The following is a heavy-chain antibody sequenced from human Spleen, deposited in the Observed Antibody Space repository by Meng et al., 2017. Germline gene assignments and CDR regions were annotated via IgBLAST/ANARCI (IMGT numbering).Heavy chain of an antibody. Sequence: GESLKISCAASGFTFSSYAMHWVRQAPGKGLEWVAVISYDGSNKYYADSVKGRFTISRDNSKNTLYLQMNSLRAEDTAVYYCARDQRGYSGYVVYYYGMDVWGQGTTVTVSS. D-gene: IGHD5-12*01. V-gene: IGHV3-30*07. CDR3: ARDQRGYSGYVVYYYGMDV. CDR2: ISYDGSNK. J-gene: IGHJ6*02. CDR1: GFTFSSYA.